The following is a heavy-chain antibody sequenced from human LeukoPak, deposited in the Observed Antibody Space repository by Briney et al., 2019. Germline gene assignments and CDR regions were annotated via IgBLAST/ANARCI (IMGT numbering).Heavy chain of an antibody. V-gene: IGHV3-23*01. CDR3: AKSEYDLGWFDP. J-gene: IGHJ5*02. D-gene: IGHD3-3*01. Sequence: GGAPRLPCAASGFTFSSHAMSWVRQAPGEGLEWGSAISGSGGSTYYADSVKGRFTISRDNSKNTLYLQMNSLRAEDTAVYYCAKSEYDLGWFDPWGQGTLVTVSS. CDR1: GFTFSSHA. CDR2: ISGSGGST.